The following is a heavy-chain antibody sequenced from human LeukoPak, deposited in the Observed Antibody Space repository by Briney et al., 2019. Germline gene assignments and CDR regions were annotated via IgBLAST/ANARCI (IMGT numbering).Heavy chain of an antibody. V-gene: IGHV4-39*01. CDR2: IYYSGST. D-gene: IGHD6-19*01. CDR3: ASVFYSSGLDGFDY. Sequence: SETLSLTCTVSGGSISGSRYYWGWIRQPPGKGLECIGTIYYSGSTYYNPSLKSRVTLSVDTSKNQFSLKLSSVTAADTAVYYCASVFYSSGLDGFDYWGQGTLVTVSS. CDR1: GGSISGSRYY. J-gene: IGHJ4*02.